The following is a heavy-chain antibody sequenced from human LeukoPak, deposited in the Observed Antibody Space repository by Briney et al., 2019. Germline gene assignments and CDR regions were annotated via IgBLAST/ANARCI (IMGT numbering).Heavy chain of an antibody. CDR3: ARSVRGGKQTNFDY. J-gene: IGHJ4*02. CDR1: GGSISSYY. CDR2: IYTSGST. V-gene: IGHV4-4*09. Sequence: KASETLSLTCTVSGGSISSYYWSWIRQPPGKGLEWIGYIYTSGSTNYNPSLRSRVTISVDTSKNQFSLKLSSVTAADTAVYYCARSVRGGKQTNFDYWGQGTLVTVSS. D-gene: IGHD3-10*01.